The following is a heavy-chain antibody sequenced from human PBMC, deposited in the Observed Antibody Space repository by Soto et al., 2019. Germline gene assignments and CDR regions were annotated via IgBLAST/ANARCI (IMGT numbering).Heavy chain of an antibody. CDR2: ISACNGNT. CDR3: ARVRTYYDILTGYLSAFDI. D-gene: IGHD3-9*01. J-gene: IGHJ3*02. Sequence: ASVKVSCKASGYTFTSYGISWVRQAPGQGLEWMGRISACNGNTNYAQKLQGRVTMTTDTSTSTAYMELRSLRSDDTAVYYCARVRTYYDILTGYLSAFDIWGQGTMVTVSS. CDR1: GYTFTSYG. V-gene: IGHV1-18*01.